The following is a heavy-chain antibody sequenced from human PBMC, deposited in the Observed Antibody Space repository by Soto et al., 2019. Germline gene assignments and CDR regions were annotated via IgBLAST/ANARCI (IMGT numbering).Heavy chain of an antibody. CDR3: ARHHGPTTSENWFDP. Sequence: QVHLVQSGVEVKTPGASVKVSCQASGYTFVTYDISWVRQAPGQGLEWMGWISTYSGDTKYAQKFQGRVTMTTDTSTTTAYLELRRLRSDDTAVYYCARHHGPTTSENWFDPWGQGTLVTVSS. CDR2: ISTYSGDT. V-gene: IGHV1-18*01. CDR1: GYTFVTYD. J-gene: IGHJ5*02. D-gene: IGHD5-12*01.